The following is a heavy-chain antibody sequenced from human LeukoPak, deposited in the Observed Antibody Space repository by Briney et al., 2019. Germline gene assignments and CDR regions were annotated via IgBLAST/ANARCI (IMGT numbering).Heavy chain of an antibody. J-gene: IGHJ4*02. CDR3: VRPHDYVTNLPHY. CDR2: IYPDSDA. D-gene: IGHD3-16*01. V-gene: IGHV5-51*01. Sequence: GESLKISCKGSGYSFTTYWIAWVPQRPGKGLEWMGIIYPDSDASYSQSFHGKVTMSADKSLSTDYLKWSSLKASDTDMYFCVRPHDYVTNLPHYWGQGTLVTVSS. CDR1: GYSFTTYW.